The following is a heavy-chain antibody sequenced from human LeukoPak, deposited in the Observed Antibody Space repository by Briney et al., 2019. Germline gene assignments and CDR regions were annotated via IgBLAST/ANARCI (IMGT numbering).Heavy chain of an antibody. V-gene: IGHV3-23*01. Sequence: GGSLTLSCAASDSSFRSHDMSWVRQTSEKGLEWVSSIAADDASFYADSVRGRFTISRDKSQNILYLQMKSLRADDTAIYYRAKGPNFYSWRALDYWGQGSLVTVSS. D-gene: IGHD3-3*01. CDR3: AKGPNFYSWRALDY. CDR2: IAADDAS. CDR1: DSSFRSHD. J-gene: IGHJ4*02.